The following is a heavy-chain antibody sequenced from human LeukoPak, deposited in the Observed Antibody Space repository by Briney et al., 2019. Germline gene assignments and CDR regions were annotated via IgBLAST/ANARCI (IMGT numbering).Heavy chain of an antibody. CDR2: IYTSGST. V-gene: IGHV4-4*07. CDR1: GGSISSYY. J-gene: IGHJ6*02. Sequence: PAETLSLTCTVSGGSISSYYWIGIRQPAGKALEGIGRIYTSGSTNYNPSLKSRVTMSVDTSKNQFSLKLSSVTAADTAVYYCARDGMDVWGQGTTVTVSS. CDR3: ARDGMDV.